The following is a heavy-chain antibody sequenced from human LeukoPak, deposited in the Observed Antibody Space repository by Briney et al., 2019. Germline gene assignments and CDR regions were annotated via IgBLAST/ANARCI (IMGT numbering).Heavy chain of an antibody. D-gene: IGHD2-2*01. V-gene: IGHV4-39*01. CDR2: IYYSGST. J-gene: IGHJ4*01. Sequence: PSETLSLTCTVSGSSIRSSSYYWGWIRQPPGKGLEWIGTIYYSGSTYYNPSLKSRVTISVDTSKNQFSLKLSSVAAADTAVYDCTRRCSTRTDPFDYWGHGTLVTVSS. CDR3: TRRCSTRTDPFDY. CDR1: GSSIRSSSYY.